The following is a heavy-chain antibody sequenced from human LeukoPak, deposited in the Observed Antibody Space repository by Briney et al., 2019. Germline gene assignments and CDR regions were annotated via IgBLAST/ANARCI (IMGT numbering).Heavy chain of an antibody. V-gene: IGHV1-8*01. Sequence: ASVKVSCKASGYTFTSYDINWVRQATGQGLEWMGWMNPNSGNTGYAQKFQGRVTMTRNTSISTAYMELSSLRSEDTAVYYCAKDARWFGAFDYWGQGTLVTVSS. CDR2: MNPNSGNT. D-gene: IGHD3-10*01. CDR3: AKDARWFGAFDY. J-gene: IGHJ4*02. CDR1: GYTFTSYD.